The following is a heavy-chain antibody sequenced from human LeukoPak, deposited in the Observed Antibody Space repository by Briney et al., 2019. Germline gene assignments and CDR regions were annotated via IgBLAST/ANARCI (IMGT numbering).Heavy chain of an antibody. CDR3: ARDHGLGRFSFFDY. V-gene: IGHV5-51*01. Sequence: GESLKISCKGSGYSFTSYWIGWVRQMPGKGLEWMGIIYPGDSDTRYSPSFQGQVTISADKSISTAYMELSRLRSDDTALYYCARDHGLGRFSFFDYWGQGTLVTVSS. J-gene: IGHJ4*02. CDR1: GYSFTSYW. CDR2: IYPGDSDT. D-gene: IGHD3-10*01.